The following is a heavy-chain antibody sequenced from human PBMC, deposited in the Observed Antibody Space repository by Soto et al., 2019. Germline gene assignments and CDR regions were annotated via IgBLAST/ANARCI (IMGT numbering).Heavy chain of an antibody. CDR1: GDTFTSYE. Sequence: GASVKVSCKASGDTFTSYEINWVRQATGQGLEWMGWMNPNSGNTGYAQKFQGRVTMTRNTSISTGYMGRSSLRSEDTAVYYCARLGCCSGGSCRRGYWFDPWGQGTLVTVPS. CDR3: ARLGCCSGGSCRRGYWFDP. CDR2: MNPNSGNT. D-gene: IGHD2-15*01. V-gene: IGHV1-8*01. J-gene: IGHJ5*02.